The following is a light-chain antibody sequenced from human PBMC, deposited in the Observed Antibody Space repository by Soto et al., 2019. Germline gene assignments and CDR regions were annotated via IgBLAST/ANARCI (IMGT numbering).Light chain of an antibody. CDR2: DSN. V-gene: IGLV1-51*01. CDR1: SANIEKYF. J-gene: IGLJ1*01. CDR3: GVWDASLTLYV. Sequence: QSVLTQAPAVSAAPGQTVSSSCSGSSANIEKYFVTWYQQLPAAAPQLLIYDSNKRPSGTPERFSASKSGTSATLAITGPQTGDEAGYYRGVWDASLTLYVFGPGTKVTVL.